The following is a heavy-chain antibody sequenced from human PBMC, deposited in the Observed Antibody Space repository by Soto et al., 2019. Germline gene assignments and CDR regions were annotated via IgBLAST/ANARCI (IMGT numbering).Heavy chain of an antibody. CDR1: GGSISSYY. D-gene: IGHD3-3*01. J-gene: IGHJ5*02. CDR3: ARTVSRFSVYNWFDP. CDR2: IYYSGST. Sequence: SETLSLTCTVSGGSISSYYWSWIRQPPGKGLEWIGYIYYSGSTNYNPSLKSRVTISVDTSKNQFSLKLSSVTAADTAVYYCARTVSRFSVYNWFDPWGQGTLVTVSS. V-gene: IGHV4-59*08.